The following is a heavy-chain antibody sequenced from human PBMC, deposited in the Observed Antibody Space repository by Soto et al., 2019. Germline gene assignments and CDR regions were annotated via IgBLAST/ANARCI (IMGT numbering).Heavy chain of an antibody. Sequence: QVQLQESGPGLVKPSQTLSLTCTVSGGSISSGGYYWSWIRQHPGKGLEWIGYIYYSGSTYYNPSLKSRVTISVDTSKNQFSLKLSSVTAADTAVYYCARGGEGDGYIARFDYWGQGTLVTVSS. D-gene: IGHD5-12*01. CDR3: ARGGEGDGYIARFDY. J-gene: IGHJ4*02. CDR1: GGSISSGGYY. V-gene: IGHV4-31*03. CDR2: IYYSGST.